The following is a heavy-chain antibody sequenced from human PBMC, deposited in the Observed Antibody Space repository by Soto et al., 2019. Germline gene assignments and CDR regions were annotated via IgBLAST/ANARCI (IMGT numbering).Heavy chain of an antibody. D-gene: IGHD6-19*01. Sequence: PSQTLSLTCAISGDSVSSNSAAWNWIRQSPSRGLEWLGRTYYRSKWYNDYAVSVKSRITINPDTSKNQFSLQLNSVTPEDTAVYYCARDPQYSCGWYDWFDPWGQGTLVTVSS. J-gene: IGHJ5*02. CDR1: GDSVSSNSAA. V-gene: IGHV6-1*01. CDR2: TYYRSKWYN. CDR3: ARDPQYSCGWYDWFDP.